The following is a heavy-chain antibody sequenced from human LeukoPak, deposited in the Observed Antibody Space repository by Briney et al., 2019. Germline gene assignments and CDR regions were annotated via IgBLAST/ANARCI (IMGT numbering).Heavy chain of an antibody. CDR2: ISAYNGNT. Sequence: ASVKVSCKASGYTFTSYGISWVRQAPGQGLEWMGWISAYNGNTNYAQKLQGRVTMTTDTSTSTAYMELRSLRSDDTAVYYCARDYTKNYYDSGGYWAYWGQGTLVTVSS. CDR3: ARDYTKNYYDSGGYWAY. V-gene: IGHV1-18*01. D-gene: IGHD3-22*01. CDR1: GYTFTSYG. J-gene: IGHJ4*02.